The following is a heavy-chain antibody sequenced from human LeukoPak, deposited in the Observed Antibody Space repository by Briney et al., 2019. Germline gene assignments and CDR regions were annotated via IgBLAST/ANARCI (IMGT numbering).Heavy chain of an antibody. Sequence: GGSLRLSCTASGHTFCSYGMHWARQAPGKGLEGLAVIWYDGTNKYYADSVRGRFTISRDNSKNTLYLQMNSLRAEDTAVYYCARSVASAGAFTRYGIDDWGQGTTVTVSS. D-gene: IGHD6-25*01. CDR3: ARSVASAGAFTRYGIDD. CDR2: IWYDGTNK. CDR1: GHTFCSYG. V-gene: IGHV3-33*01. J-gene: IGHJ6*02.